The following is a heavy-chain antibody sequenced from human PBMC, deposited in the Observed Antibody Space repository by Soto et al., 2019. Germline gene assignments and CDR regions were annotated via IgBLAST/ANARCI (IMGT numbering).Heavy chain of an antibody. D-gene: IGHD6-13*01. Sequence: SLRLSCAASGFTFSSYGMHWVRQAPGKGLEWVAVISYDGSNKYYADSVKGRFTISRDNSKNTLYLQMNSLRAEDTAVYYCAKGRYSSSWYLGPPFDYWGQGTLVTVSS. V-gene: IGHV3-30*18. CDR1: GFTFSSYG. J-gene: IGHJ4*02. CDR2: ISYDGSNK. CDR3: AKGRYSSSWYLGPPFDY.